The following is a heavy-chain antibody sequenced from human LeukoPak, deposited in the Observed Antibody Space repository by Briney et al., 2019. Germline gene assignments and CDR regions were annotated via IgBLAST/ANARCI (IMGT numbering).Heavy chain of an antibody. J-gene: IGHJ4*02. V-gene: IGHV3-23*01. CDR3: AKVRGNTWPYYFDY. CDR1: GFTFSTYA. Sequence: GGSLRLSCAASGFTFSTYAMSWVRQAPGKGLEWVSTLTGSGASTYYADSVKGRFTISRDNSKNTLYLQMNSLRAEDTAVYYCAKVRGNTWPYYFDYWGQGTLVTVSS. D-gene: IGHD3-16*01. CDR2: LTGSGAST.